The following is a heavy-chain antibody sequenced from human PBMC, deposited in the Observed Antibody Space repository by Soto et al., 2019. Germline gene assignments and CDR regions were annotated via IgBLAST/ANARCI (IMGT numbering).Heavy chain of an antibody. CDR2: INAGNGNT. D-gene: IGHD2-15*01. V-gene: IGHV1-3*01. J-gene: IGHJ4*02. Sequence: QVQLVQSGAEVKKPGASVKVSCKASGYTFTSYAMHWVRQAPGQRLEWMGGINAGNGNTKYSQKFLGRVTITRDTSASTAYMELSSLRSEDTAVYYCARDLGGWPDYWGQGTLVTVSS. CDR3: ARDLGGWPDY. CDR1: GYTFTSYA.